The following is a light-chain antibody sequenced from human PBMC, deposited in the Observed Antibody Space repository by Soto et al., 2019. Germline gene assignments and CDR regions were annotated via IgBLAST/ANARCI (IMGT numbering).Light chain of an antibody. V-gene: IGLV2-14*01. J-gene: IGLJ1*01. CDR3: SSYTSSSTPYV. CDR1: SSDVGGYNY. Sequence: QSALTQPASVSGSPGQSITISCTGTSSDVGGYNYVSWYQQHPVKATKLMIYDVTNRPSGVSDRFSGSKSGNTASLTISGLQAEDEADYYCSSYTSSSTPYVFGTGTKVTVL. CDR2: DVT.